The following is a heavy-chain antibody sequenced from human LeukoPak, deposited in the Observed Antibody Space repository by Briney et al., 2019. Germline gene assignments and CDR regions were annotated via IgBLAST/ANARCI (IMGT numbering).Heavy chain of an antibody. J-gene: IGHJ3*02. Sequence: PSETLSLTCAAYGGPFSGYYWSWIRQPPGKGLEWIGEISHSGSTNYNPSLKSRVTISVDTSKNQFSLKLGSVTAADMAVFYCARGCGYNAFDIWGQGTMVTVSS. V-gene: IGHV4-34*01. CDR2: ISHSGST. D-gene: IGHD5-18*01. CDR3: ARGCGYNAFDI. CDR1: GGPFSGYY.